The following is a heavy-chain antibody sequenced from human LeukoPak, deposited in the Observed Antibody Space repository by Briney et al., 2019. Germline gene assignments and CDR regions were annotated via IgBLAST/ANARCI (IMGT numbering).Heavy chain of an antibody. D-gene: IGHD3-22*01. CDR1: GFTFSDFY. J-gene: IGHJ4*02. V-gene: IGHV3-11*01. CDR3: AKYYDSSGYYLSYYFDY. CDR2: ISSSGNTK. Sequence: GGSLRLSCAASGFTFSDFYMSWIRQAPGKGLEWVSYISSSGNTKYYADSVKGRFTMSRDNSKNTLYLQMNSLRAEDTAVYYCAKYYDSSGYYLSYYFDYWGQGTLVTVSS.